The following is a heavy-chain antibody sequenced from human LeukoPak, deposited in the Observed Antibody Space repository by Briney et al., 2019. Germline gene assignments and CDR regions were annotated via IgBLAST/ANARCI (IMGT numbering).Heavy chain of an antibody. CDR3: ARDHYDILTGYFPMWGFDP. D-gene: IGHD3-9*01. CDR1: GYTFTSYG. V-gene: IGHV1-18*01. Sequence: VASVKVSCKASGYTFTSYGISWVRQAPGQGLEWMGWISAYNGNTNYAQKLQGRATMTTDTSTSTAYMELRSLRSDDTAVYYCARDHYDILTGYFPMWGFDPWGQGTLVTVSS. CDR2: ISAYNGNT. J-gene: IGHJ5*02.